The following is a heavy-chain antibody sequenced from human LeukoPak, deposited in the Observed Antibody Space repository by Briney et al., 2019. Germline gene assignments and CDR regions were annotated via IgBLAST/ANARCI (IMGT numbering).Heavy chain of an antibody. Sequence: ASVKVSCKVSGYTLTELSMHWVRQAPGKGLEWMGGFDPEDGETIYAQKFQGRVTMTEDTSTDTAYMELSSLRSGDTAVYYCATDTGVLRFLDYWGQGTLVTVSS. D-gene: IGHD3-3*01. CDR3: ATDTGVLRFLDY. J-gene: IGHJ4*02. CDR2: FDPEDGET. CDR1: GYTLTELS. V-gene: IGHV1-24*01.